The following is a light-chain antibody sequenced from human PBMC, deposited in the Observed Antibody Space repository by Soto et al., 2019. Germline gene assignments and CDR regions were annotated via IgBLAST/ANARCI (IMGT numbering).Light chain of an antibody. V-gene: IGKV1-5*01. CDR3: QQYSSYSRT. Sequence: DIQMTQSPYTLSASLGDRVTITFRASQGISTWLAWYQQKPGTAPKLLIYDASSLESGVPSRFSGSGSGTEFTLTISSLQPDDYATYYCQQYSSYSRTFGQGTKVDI. J-gene: IGKJ1*01. CDR2: DAS. CDR1: QGISTW.